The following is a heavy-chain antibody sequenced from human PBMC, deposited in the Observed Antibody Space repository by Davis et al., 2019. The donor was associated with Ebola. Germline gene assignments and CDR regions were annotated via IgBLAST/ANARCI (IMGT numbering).Heavy chain of an antibody. Sequence: SETLSLTCTVSGGSISSYSWTWIRQPPGKGLEWIGYIYNSGSTKYNPSLKSRVTISVDTSKNQFSLKLNSLTAADTAVYFCARGGASSQPLDYWGQGILVTVSS. V-gene: IGHV4-59*08. D-gene: IGHD6-6*01. CDR3: ARGGASSQPLDY. J-gene: IGHJ4*02. CDR2: IYNSGST. CDR1: GGSISSYS.